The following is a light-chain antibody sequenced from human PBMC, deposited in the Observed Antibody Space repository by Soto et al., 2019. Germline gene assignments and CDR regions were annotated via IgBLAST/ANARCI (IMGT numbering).Light chain of an antibody. J-gene: IGKJ1*01. CDR1: QSVGGSS. V-gene: IGKV3-20*01. CDR2: DTS. Sequence: ETVLTQSPGTLSLSLGERATVSCRASQSVGGSSLAWYQQRPGQAPRLLIYDTSKRATGIPDRFSGSGSGTDFTLTISRLEPEDFAVYYCQQYQNSPRTFGQGTKVDIK. CDR3: QQYQNSPRT.